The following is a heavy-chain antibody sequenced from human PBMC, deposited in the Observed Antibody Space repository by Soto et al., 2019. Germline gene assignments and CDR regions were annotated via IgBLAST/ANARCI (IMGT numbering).Heavy chain of an antibody. CDR1: GGTFSSYS. V-gene: IGHV1-69*01. D-gene: IGHD1-26*01. Sequence: QVQLVQSGAEVKKPGSSVKVSCKASGGTFSSYSINWVRQAPGQGLEWMGEIIPIFGTANYAQKFQGRVTITADESTSPAYMELSSLRSEDTAVYCCARDGGRHSGGIDYWGQGTLVTVSS. J-gene: IGHJ4*02. CDR2: IIPIFGTA. CDR3: ARDGGRHSGGIDY.